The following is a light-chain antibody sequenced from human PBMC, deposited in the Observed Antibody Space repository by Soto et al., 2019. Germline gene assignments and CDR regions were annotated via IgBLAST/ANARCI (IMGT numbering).Light chain of an antibody. Sequence: ETVMTKSPATLSVSPGERATLSCRASQSSSSDLAWYQQKPGQVPRLLIYGASTTATGIPGRFSGSGSGRELTLTISSLQSEDFEGYYCQQYNNWPRTFGQGTKLEIK. V-gene: IGKV3-15*01. CDR1: QSSSSD. J-gene: IGKJ2*01. CDR3: QQYNNWPRT. CDR2: GAS.